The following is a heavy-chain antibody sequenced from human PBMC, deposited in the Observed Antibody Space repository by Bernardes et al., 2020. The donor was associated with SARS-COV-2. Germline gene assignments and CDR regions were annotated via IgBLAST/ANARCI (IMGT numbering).Heavy chain of an antibody. V-gene: IGHV1-18*04. Sequence: ASVKVSCKASGYTFTSYGISWVRQAPGQGLEWMGWISAYNGNTNYAQKLQGRVTMTTDTSTSTAYMELRSLRSDDTAVYYCARGVVVAATLFYYGMDVWGQGTTVTVS. CDR1: GYTFTSYG. J-gene: IGHJ6*02. D-gene: IGHD2-15*01. CDR3: ARGVVVAATLFYYGMDV. CDR2: ISAYNGNT.